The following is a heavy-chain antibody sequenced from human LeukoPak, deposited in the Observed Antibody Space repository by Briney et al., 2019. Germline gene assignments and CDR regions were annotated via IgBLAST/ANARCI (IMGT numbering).Heavy chain of an antibody. CDR3: ARGASGSYYVDY. J-gene: IGHJ4*02. D-gene: IGHD1-26*01. Sequence: GGSLRLSCVASGFTFSNYWMHWVRQAPGKGLVWVSRVNTDESRTDYADSVKGRFTISRDNAKNTVYLQMNSLRAEDTAVYYCARGASGSYYVDYWGQGILVTVSS. CDR1: GFTFSNYW. V-gene: IGHV3-74*01. CDR2: VNTDESRT.